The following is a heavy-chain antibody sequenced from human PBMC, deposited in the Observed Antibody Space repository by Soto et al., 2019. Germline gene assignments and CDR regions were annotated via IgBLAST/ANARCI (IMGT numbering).Heavy chain of an antibody. Sequence: QVQLQESGPGLVKPSGTLSLTCAVSGGSISSSNWWSWVRQPPGKVLEWIGEIYHSGSTNYNPSLKSRVTISVDKSKNQFSLKLSSVTAADTAVYYCASRGQAYSSSCLDPWGQGTLVTVSS. J-gene: IGHJ5*02. V-gene: IGHV4-4*02. CDR2: IYHSGST. D-gene: IGHD6-13*01. CDR3: ASRGQAYSSSCLDP. CDR1: GGSISSSNW.